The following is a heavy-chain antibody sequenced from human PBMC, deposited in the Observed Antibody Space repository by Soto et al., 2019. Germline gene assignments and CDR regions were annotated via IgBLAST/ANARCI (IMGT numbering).Heavy chain of an antibody. J-gene: IGHJ3*02. CDR1: GFTFSNAW. V-gene: IGHV3-15*01. D-gene: IGHD6-13*01. CDR2: IKSKTDGGTT. CDR3: TTGFAALDSSSWYAFDI. Sequence: GGSLRLSCAASGFTFSNAWMSWVRQAPGKGLEWVGRIKSKTDGGTTDYAAPVKGRFTISRDDSKNTLYLQMNSLKTEDTAVYYCTTGFAALDSSSWYAFDIWGQGTMVTVSS.